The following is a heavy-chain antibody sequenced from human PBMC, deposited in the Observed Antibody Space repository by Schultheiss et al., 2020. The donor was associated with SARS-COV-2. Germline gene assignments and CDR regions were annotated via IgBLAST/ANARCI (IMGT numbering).Heavy chain of an antibody. CDR2: IKQDGSEK. CDR1: GFTFSSYW. V-gene: IGHV3-7*01. Sequence: GGSLRLSCAASGFTFSSYWMSWVRQAPGKGLEWVANIKQDGSEKYYVDSVKGRFTISRDNAKNSLYLQMNSLRDEDTAVYYCARVQIQLWSGYAFDIWGQGTMVTVSS. CDR3: ARVQIQLWSGYAFDI. D-gene: IGHD5-18*01. J-gene: IGHJ3*02.